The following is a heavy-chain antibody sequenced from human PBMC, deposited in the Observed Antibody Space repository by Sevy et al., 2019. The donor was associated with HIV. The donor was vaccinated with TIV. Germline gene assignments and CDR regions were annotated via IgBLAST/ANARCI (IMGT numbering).Heavy chain of an antibody. D-gene: IGHD2-2*01. Sequence: GGSLRLSCAASGFTVSSNYMSWVRQAPGKGLEWVSVIYSGGSTYYADSAKGRFTISRDNSKNTLYLQMNSLRAEDTAVYYCARDCSSTSCPGSDAFDIWGQGTMVTVSS. CDR2: IYSGGST. CDR3: ARDCSSTSCPGSDAFDI. J-gene: IGHJ3*02. CDR1: GFTVSSNY. V-gene: IGHV3-66*02.